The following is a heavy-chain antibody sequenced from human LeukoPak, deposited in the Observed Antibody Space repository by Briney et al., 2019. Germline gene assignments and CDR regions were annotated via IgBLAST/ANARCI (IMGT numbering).Heavy chain of an antibody. CDR2: INGSGGRT. CDR1: GFTFSSYA. Sequence: GGSLRLSCAASGFTFSSYAMSWVRQAPGKGLEWVSSINGSGGRTYYADSVKGRFTISRDNSKNTLYLQMKSLRAEDTAVYYCAKGGGYEAQYYYYYLDVWGKGTTVTISS. D-gene: IGHD5-12*01. J-gene: IGHJ6*03. CDR3: AKGGGYEAQYYYYYLDV. V-gene: IGHV3-23*01.